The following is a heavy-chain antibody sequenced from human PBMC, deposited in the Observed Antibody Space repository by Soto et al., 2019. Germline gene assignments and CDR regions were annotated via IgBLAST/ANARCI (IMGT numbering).Heavy chain of an antibody. D-gene: IGHD3-9*01. J-gene: IGHJ6*02. CDR3: AKADVYYDILTGYGGMDV. CDR1: GFTFSSYA. V-gene: IGHV3-23*01. Sequence: GGSLRLSCAASGFTFSSYAMSWVRQAPGKGLEWVSAISGSGGSTYYADSVKGRFTISRDNSKNTLYLQMNSLRAEDTAVYYCAKADVYYDILTGYGGMDVWGQGTTVTVSS. CDR2: ISGSGGST.